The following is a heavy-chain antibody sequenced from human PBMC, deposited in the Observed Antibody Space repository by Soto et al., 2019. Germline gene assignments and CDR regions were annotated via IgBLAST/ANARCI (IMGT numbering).Heavy chain of an antibody. J-gene: IGHJ4*02. CDR3: AKDIKIGYCSGGSCYPFDY. D-gene: IGHD2-15*01. CDR2: ISGSGGST. Sequence: GGSLRLSCAASGFTFSSYAMSWVRQAPGKGLEWVSAISGSGGSTYYADSVKGRFTISRDNSKNTLYLQMNSLRAEDTAVYYCAKDIKIGYCSGGSCYPFDYWGQGTLVTVSS. V-gene: IGHV3-23*01. CDR1: GFTFSSYA.